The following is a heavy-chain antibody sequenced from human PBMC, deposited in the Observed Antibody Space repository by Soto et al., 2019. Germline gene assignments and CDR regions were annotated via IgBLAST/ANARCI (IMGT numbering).Heavy chain of an antibody. Sequence: GGSLRLSCAASGFTFSSYSMNWVRQAPGKGLEWVSSISSSSSYIYYADSVKGRFTISRDNAKNSLYLQMNSLRAEDTAVYYCARVEEDLFLADDAFDIWGQGTMVTVSS. CDR2: ISSSSSYI. J-gene: IGHJ3*02. CDR3: ARVEEDLFLADDAFDI. CDR1: GFTFSSYS. D-gene: IGHD3-10*01. V-gene: IGHV3-21*01.